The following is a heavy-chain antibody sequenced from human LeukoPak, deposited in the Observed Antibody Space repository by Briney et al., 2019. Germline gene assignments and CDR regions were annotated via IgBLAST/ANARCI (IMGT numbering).Heavy chain of an antibody. CDR1: GGSISSYY. CDR3: TRDSTYYGSGSYYY. D-gene: IGHD3-10*01. Sequence: ETLSLTCTVSGGSISSYYWSWIRQPPGKGLEWVSVIYSGGTTYYADSVRGRFTISRDNSKNTLYLQMNSLRAEDTAVYYCTRDSTYYGSGSYYYWGQGTLVTVSS. CDR2: IYSGGTT. V-gene: IGHV3-53*01. J-gene: IGHJ4*02.